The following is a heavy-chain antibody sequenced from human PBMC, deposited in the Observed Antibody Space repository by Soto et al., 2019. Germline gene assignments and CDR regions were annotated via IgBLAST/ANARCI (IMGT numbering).Heavy chain of an antibody. CDR3: ARDITIFGLVIISPRYYYYGMDV. V-gene: IGHV1-46*01. D-gene: IGHD3-3*01. CDR1: GYTFTSYY. CDR2: INPSGGST. J-gene: IGHJ6*02. Sequence: ASVKVSCKASGYTFTSYYMHWVRQAPGQGLEWMGIINPSGGSTSYAQKYQGRVTMTRDTSTSTVYMELSSLRSEDTAVYYCARDITIFGLVIISPRYYYYGMDVWGQGTTVTVSS.